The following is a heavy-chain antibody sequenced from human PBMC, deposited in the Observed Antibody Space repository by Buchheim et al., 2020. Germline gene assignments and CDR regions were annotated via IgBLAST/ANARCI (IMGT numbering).Heavy chain of an antibody. CDR2: IGGSGART. D-gene: IGHD2-21*02. V-gene: IGHV3-23*01. CDR3: AKDRLEAAGGDVVTFYGMDV. J-gene: IGHJ6*02. Sequence: EVQLLESGGGSALPGGSLRLSCAASGFSFSRSAMSWVRQAPGKGLEWVTVIGGSGARTYYADSVKGRFTISRDNSKTTVYLQMNSLRAEDTAVYYCAKDRLEAAGGDVVTFYGMDVWGQGTT. CDR1: GFSFSRSA.